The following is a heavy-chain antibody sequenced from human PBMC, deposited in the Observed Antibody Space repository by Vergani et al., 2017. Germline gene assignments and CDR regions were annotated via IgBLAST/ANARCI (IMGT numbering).Heavy chain of an antibody. Sequence: QVQLVQSGAEVKKPGASVKVSCKASGYTFTSYGISWVRQAPGQGLEWMGWISAYNGNTNYAQKLQGRVTMTTDTSTSTAYMELRSLRSDDTAMDYCARDLGSYGDYVSGDYWGQGTLVTVSS. CDR3: ARDLGSYGDYVSGDY. V-gene: IGHV1-18*01. J-gene: IGHJ4*02. D-gene: IGHD4-17*01. CDR2: ISAYNGNT. CDR1: GYTFTSYG.